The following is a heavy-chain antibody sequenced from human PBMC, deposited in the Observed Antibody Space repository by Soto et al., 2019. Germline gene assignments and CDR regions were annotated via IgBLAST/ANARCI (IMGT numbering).Heavy chain of an antibody. Sequence: PGGSLRLSCAASGFTFASYGMSWVCQAPGEGLEWVSSISGSDGTTYYADSVKGRFSISRDKSKNTLYLQMNSLRAEDTAIYYCAKLDFWNSYYGLDVWGQGTTVTVSS. J-gene: IGHJ6*02. CDR2: ISGSDGTT. D-gene: IGHD3-3*01. CDR3: AKLDFWNSYYGLDV. CDR1: GFTFASYG. V-gene: IGHV3-23*01.